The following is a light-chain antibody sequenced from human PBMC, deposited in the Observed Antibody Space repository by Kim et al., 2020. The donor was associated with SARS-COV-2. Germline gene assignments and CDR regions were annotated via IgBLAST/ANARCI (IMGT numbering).Light chain of an antibody. CDR3: CSYAGSPYV. Sequence: QSVLTQPASVSGSPGQSITISCTGSSIGGYNRVSWYQQHPGKVPKLIIYEGNKGPSGVSNRFSGSNSGNTASLTISGLQAEDEADYYCCSYAGSPYVFGTGTKVTVL. J-gene: IGLJ1*01. CDR1: SIGGYNR. CDR2: EGN. V-gene: IGLV2-23*01.